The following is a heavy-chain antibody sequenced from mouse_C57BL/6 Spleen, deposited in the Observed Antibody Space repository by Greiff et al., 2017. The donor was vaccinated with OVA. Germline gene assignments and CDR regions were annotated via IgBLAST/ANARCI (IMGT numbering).Heavy chain of an antibody. V-gene: IGHV1-84*01. CDR3: ARSYYGSIIRGGYYDY. J-gene: IGHJ2*01. CDR2: IYPGSGNT. CDR1: GYTFTDYY. Sequence: QVQLKQSGPELVKPGASVKISCKASGYTFTDYYINWVKQRPGQGLEWIGWIYPGSGNTKYNEKFKGKATLTVDTSSSTAYMQLSSLTSEDSAVYFCARSYYGSIIRGGYYDYWGPGATLTAAS. D-gene: IGHD1-1*01.